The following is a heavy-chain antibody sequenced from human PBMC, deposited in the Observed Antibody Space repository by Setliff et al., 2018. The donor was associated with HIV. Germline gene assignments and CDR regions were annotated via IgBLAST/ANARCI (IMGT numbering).Heavy chain of an antibody. CDR2: INHSGTA. CDR1: GGSLSSSY. CDR3: ARDRVDFWSDMDV. J-gene: IGHJ6*04. V-gene: IGHV4-34*01. D-gene: IGHD3-3*01. Sequence: PSETLSLTCAVYGGSLSSSYWTWIRQAPGKGLEWIGEINHSGTANYNPSLKSRVTMSLDRSKRQFSLKLDSVTAADTAMYYCARDRVDFWSDMDVWGKGTTVTVSS.